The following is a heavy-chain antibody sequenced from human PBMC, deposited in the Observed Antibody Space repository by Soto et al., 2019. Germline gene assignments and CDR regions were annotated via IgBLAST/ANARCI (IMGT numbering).Heavy chain of an antibody. V-gene: IGHV3-66*01. J-gene: IGHJ6*03. CDR1: GFTASSNY. D-gene: IGHD2-2*01. Sequence: EVQLEESGGGLVQPGGSLRLSCAASGFTASSNYMTWVRQAPGKGLEWVSIIYSGDSAYYADSVKGRFTISRDNSKNRLYLEMHSLRAEDTAVYYCVRDRANYQNYYMDVWGRGTTVTVSS. CDR3: VRDRANYQNYYMDV. CDR2: IYSGDSA.